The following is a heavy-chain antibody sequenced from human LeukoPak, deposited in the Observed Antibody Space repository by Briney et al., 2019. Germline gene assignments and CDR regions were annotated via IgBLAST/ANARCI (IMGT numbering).Heavy chain of an antibody. Sequence: SETLSLTCTVSGGSISSYYWGWIRQPPGKGLEWIGSIYYSGSTYYNPSLKSRVTISVDTSKNQFSLKLSSVTAADTAVYYCARRSELYYDSSGPYYFDYWGQGTLVTVSS. CDR3: ARRSELYYDSSGPYYFDY. J-gene: IGHJ4*02. CDR2: IYYSGST. CDR1: GGSISSYY. D-gene: IGHD3-22*01. V-gene: IGHV4-39*01.